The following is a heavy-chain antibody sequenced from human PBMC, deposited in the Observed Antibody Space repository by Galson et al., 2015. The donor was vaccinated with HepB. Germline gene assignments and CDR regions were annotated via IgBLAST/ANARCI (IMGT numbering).Heavy chain of an antibody. Sequence: SLRLSCAASGSSLSSSGMHWVRQAPGKGLEWVAVISYDGSDKYYADSVKGRFTISRDNFKNTLYVQMNSLRPEDTAVYYCAKGTHYDFSDGLSSGMDVWGQGTTVTVSS. J-gene: IGHJ6*02. CDR3: AKGTHYDFSDGLSSGMDV. V-gene: IGHV3-30*18. CDR2: ISYDGSDK. CDR1: GSSLSSSG. D-gene: IGHD3-3*01.